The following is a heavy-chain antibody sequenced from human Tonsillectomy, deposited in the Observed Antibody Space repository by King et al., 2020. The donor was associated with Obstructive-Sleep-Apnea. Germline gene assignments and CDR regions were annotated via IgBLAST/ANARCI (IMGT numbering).Heavy chain of an antibody. CDR3: ARDQGAGYGNYDVXTGLTAY. CDR2: ISHDGRQE. CDR1: GFTFSTYA. J-gene: IGHJ4*02. V-gene: IGHV3-30*04. Sequence: VQLVESGGGVVQPGRSLRLSCAASGFTFSTYAFHWVRQAQGKGLEWVAAISHDGRQELYADSVTGRVTISRDNSKNTLFLQLNSLRVEDKVMFFCARDQGAGYGNYDVXTGLTAYWGRGTLVTVSS. D-gene: IGHD3-9*01.